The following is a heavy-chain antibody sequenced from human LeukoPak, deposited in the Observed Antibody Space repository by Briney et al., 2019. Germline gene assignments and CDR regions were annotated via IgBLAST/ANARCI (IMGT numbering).Heavy chain of an antibody. CDR3: ARGLGVVTAQSEQPKPRYFDL. Sequence: EASVKVSCKASGYTFISYGISWVGQAPGQGLEWMGWMSGYNGNTNYAQNLQGRVTMTTDTSTSTAYMELRSLRSDNTAVYYCARGLGVVTAQSEQPKPRYFDLWGRGTQVTVSS. J-gene: IGHJ2*01. CDR2: MSGYNGNT. CDR1: GYTFISYG. D-gene: IGHD2-21*02. V-gene: IGHV1-18*01.